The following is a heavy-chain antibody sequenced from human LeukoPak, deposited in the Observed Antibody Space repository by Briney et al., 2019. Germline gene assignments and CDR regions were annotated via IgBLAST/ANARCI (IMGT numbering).Heavy chain of an antibody. J-gene: IGHJ4*02. D-gene: IGHD3-3*01. Sequence: ASVKVSCKASGYPFASYGISWVRQAPGQGLEWMGWISAYKGNTNYAQKFQGRVTMTTDTSTSTAYMELRSLRSDDTAVYYCARAEGTSYDFWSGYYTTQYYFDYWGQGTLVTVSS. CDR3: ARAEGTSYDFWSGYYTTQYYFDY. V-gene: IGHV1-18*01. CDR2: ISAYKGNT. CDR1: GYPFASYG.